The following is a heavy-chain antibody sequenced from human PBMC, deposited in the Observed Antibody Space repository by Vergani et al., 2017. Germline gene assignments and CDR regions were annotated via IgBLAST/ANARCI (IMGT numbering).Heavy chain of an antibody. CDR3: AREPPLTGFFDY. Sequence: QVQLVQSGAEVGKPGASVKISCKAYGYPFTAYYIHWVRQAPEQGLEWVGVISPDGFSTFYAQKFQGRVTVTRDTSTSTVYMELTSLRSEDTAVYYCAREPPLTGFFDYWGQGTLVAVSS. CDR1: GYPFTAYY. V-gene: IGHV1-46*03. J-gene: IGHJ4*02. CDR2: ISPDGFST. D-gene: IGHD3-9*01.